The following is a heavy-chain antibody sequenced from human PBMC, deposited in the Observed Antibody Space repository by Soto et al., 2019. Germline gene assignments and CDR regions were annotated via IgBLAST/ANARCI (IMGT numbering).Heavy chain of an antibody. D-gene: IGHD1-26*01. CDR1: GFTFSSYG. CDR2: ISGSGGIT. V-gene: IGHV3-23*01. Sequence: SLRLSCAASGFTFSSYGMSWVRQAPGKGLEWVSGISGSGGITYYADSVKGRFTISREKSKNTLYLQMNSLRAEDTAVYYCAKGGVGAFDIWGKGTMVTVSS. CDR3: AKGGVGAFDI. J-gene: IGHJ3*02.